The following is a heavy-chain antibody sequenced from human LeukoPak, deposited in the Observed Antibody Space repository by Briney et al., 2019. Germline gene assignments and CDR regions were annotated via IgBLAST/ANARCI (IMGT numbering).Heavy chain of an antibody. V-gene: IGHV4-31*03. CDR2: IYYSGST. J-gene: IGHJ5*02. CDR1: GGSISSGGYY. CDR3: ARAWGLPSNWFDP. Sequence: SQTLSLTCTVSGGSISSGGYYWSWIRQHPGKGLEWIGYIYYSGSTYYNPSLKSRVTISVDTSKNQFSLKLSSVTAADTAVYYCARAWGLPSNWFDPWGQGTLVTVSS. D-gene: IGHD1-26*01.